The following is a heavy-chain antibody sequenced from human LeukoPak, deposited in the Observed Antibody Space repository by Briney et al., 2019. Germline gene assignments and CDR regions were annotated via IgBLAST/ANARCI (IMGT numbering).Heavy chain of an antibody. CDR1: GFTFSSYS. CDR2: ISSSSSYI. J-gene: IGHJ4*02. D-gene: IGHD6-13*01. CDR3: AKDRGSWFALFDS. Sequence: GSLRLSCAASGFTFSSYSMNWVRQAPGKGLEWVSSISSSSSYIYYADSVKGRFTISRDNAKSTLFLHMNSLRAEDTAVYYCAKDRGSWFALFDSWGQGTLVTVSS. V-gene: IGHV3-21*04.